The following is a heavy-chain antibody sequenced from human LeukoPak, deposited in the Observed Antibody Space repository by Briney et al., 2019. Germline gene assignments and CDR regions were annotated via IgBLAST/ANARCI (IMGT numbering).Heavy chain of an antibody. Sequence: GGSLRLSCVASGFIFSNFEVNWVRQAPGQGLEWVSYISSSGTTIFYADSVKGRFTISRDNAKNSLYLQLNSLRAEDTAIYYCARGWFDSWGQGTLLTVSS. CDR2: ISSSGTTI. CDR3: ARGWFDS. V-gene: IGHV3-48*03. J-gene: IGHJ5*01. CDR1: GFIFSNFE.